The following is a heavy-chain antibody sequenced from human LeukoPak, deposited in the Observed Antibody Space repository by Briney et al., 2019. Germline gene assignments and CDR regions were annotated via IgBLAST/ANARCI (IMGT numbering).Heavy chain of an antibody. J-gene: IGHJ3*02. CDR2: IYYSGST. CDR1: GGSISSYC. CDR3: ARSDYDSSGYYPEAFDI. Sequence: SETLSLTCTVSGGSISSYCWSWIRQPPGKGLEWIGYIYYSGSTNYNPSLKGRVTISVDTSKNQFSLKLSSVTAADTAVYYCARSDYDSSGYYPEAFDIWGQGTMVTVSS. D-gene: IGHD3-22*01. V-gene: IGHV4-59*01.